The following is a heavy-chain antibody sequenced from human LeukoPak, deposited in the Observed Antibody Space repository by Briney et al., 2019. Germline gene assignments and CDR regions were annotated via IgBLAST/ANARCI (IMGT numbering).Heavy chain of an antibody. J-gene: IGHJ4*02. D-gene: IGHD6-6*01. Sequence: ASVKVSCKASGGTFNSYAISWVRQAPGQGLEWMGGIIPIFGTANYAQKFQGRVTITADESTSTAYMELSSLRSEDTAVYYCARDGSIEYSSSAYFDYWGQGTLVTVSS. CDR1: GGTFNSYA. CDR3: ARDGSIEYSSSAYFDY. V-gene: IGHV1-69*01. CDR2: IIPIFGTA.